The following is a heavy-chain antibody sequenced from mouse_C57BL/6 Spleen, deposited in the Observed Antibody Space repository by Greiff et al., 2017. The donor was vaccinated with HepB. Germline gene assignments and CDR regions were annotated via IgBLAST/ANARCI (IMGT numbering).Heavy chain of an antibody. CDR1: GYTFTSYW. Sequence: QVQLQQPGAELVKPGASVKLSCKASGYTFTSYWMHWVKQRPGQGLEWIGMIHPNSGSTNYNEKFKSKATLTVDKSSSTAYMQLSSLTSEDSAVYYCARPDYYYGSSPGWFAYWGQGTPVTVSA. CDR2: IHPNSGST. D-gene: IGHD1-1*01. J-gene: IGHJ3*01. V-gene: IGHV1-64*01. CDR3: ARPDYYYGSSPGWFAY.